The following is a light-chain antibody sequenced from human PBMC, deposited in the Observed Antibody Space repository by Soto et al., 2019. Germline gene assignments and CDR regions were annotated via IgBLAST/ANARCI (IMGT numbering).Light chain of an antibody. J-gene: IGKJ4*01. CDR2: AAS. CDR1: QSISNY. CDR3: QQSYSIPLT. Sequence: DIQMTQSPSSLPASVGDRVTITCRASQSISNYLNWYQQKPGKAPELLIYAASNLQSGVPSRFSGSGSGTDFMLTISSLPPEDFATYYCQQSYSIPLTFGGGTKVAIK. V-gene: IGKV1-39*01.